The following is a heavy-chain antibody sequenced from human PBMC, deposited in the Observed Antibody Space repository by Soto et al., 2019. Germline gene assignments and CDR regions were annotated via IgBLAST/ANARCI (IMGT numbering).Heavy chain of an antibody. CDR2: IYYSGTT. J-gene: IGHJ6*02. D-gene: IGHD2-2*01. CDR1: GYSISSSNW. CDR3: ARVVGGYYYGMDV. Sequence: PSETLSLTCAVSGYSISSSNWWGWIRQPPGKGLEWIGYIYYSGTTYYNPSLKSRVTMSVDKSKNQFSLKLSSVTAADTAVYYCARVVGGYYYGMDVWGQGTTVTVSS. V-gene: IGHV4-28*03.